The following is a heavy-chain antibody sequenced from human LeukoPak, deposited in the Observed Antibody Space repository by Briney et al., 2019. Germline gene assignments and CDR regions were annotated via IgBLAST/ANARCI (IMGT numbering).Heavy chain of an antibody. V-gene: IGHV1-69*04. Sequence: GASVKVSCKASGGIFSSYAISWVRQAPGQGLEWMGRIIPILGIANYAQKFQGRVTITADKSTSTAYMELSSLRSEDTAVYYCARTTYCSGGSCYSTEPFDYWGQGTLVTVSS. J-gene: IGHJ4*02. CDR2: IIPILGIA. CDR3: ARTTYCSGGSCYSTEPFDY. CDR1: GGIFSSYA. D-gene: IGHD2-15*01.